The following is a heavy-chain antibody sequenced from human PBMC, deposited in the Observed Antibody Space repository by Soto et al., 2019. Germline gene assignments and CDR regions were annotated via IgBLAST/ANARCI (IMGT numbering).Heavy chain of an antibody. CDR1: GFTFSSSS. D-gene: IGHD6-13*01. V-gene: IGHV3-48*01. CDR2: ISSSSIAI. Sequence: EVQLVESGGGLVQPGGSLRLSCAASGFTFSSSSMNWVRQAPGKGLEWVSYISSSSIAIYYADSVKGRFTISRDNAKNSPYLQMNSLRAEDTAVYYCARLRGSSNWETPSWGQGTLVTVSS. J-gene: IGHJ4*02. CDR3: ARLRGSSNWETPS.